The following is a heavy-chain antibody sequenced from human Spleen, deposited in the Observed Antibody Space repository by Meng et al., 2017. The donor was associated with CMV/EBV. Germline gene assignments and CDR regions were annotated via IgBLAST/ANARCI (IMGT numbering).Heavy chain of an antibody. D-gene: IGHD3-10*01. CDR3: AMPYYYGSGSAFDI. J-gene: IGHJ3*02. CDR2: IIPILGIA. Sequence: SVKVSCKASGGTFSSYAISWVRQAPGQGLEWMGGIIPILGIANYAQKFQGRVTITTDESTSTAYMELSSLRSEDTAVYYCAMPYYYGSGSAFDIWGQGTMVTVSS. V-gene: IGHV1-69*10. CDR1: GGTFSSYA.